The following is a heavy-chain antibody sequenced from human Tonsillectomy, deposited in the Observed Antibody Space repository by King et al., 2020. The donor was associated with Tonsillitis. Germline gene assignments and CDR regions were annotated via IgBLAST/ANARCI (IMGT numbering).Heavy chain of an antibody. J-gene: IGHJ1*01. CDR3: ARYSSFAEYFQH. CDR2: IIPILVTA. Sequence: QLVQSGAAVKKPGSSVKVSCKASGGTISSYAISWVRQAPGQGLVWMRWIIPILVTAKYAQKVQGRVTITADESTSTAYMELSSLRSEDTAVYYCARYSSFAEYFQHWGQGTLVTVSS. V-gene: IGHV1-69*11. CDR1: GGTISSYA. D-gene: IGHD6-6*01.